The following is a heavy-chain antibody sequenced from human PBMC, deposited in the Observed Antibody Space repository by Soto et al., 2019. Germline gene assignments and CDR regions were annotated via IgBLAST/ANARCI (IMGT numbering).Heavy chain of an antibody. CDR3: AREGGIVGATAADY. CDR2: IYYSGST. Sequence: QVQLQESGPGLVKPSQTLSLTCTVSGGSISSGGYYWSWIRQHPGKGLEWIGYIYYSGSTYYNPSLQSRVTKSVDTSQNQFSLKLSSVTAADTAVYYCAREGGIVGATAADYWGQGTLVTVSS. J-gene: IGHJ4*02. D-gene: IGHD1-26*01. CDR1: GGSISSGGYY. V-gene: IGHV4-31*03.